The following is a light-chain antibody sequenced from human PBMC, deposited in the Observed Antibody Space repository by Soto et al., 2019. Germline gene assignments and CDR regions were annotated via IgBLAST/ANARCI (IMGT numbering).Light chain of an antibody. CDR1: SSDVGGYNY. Sequence: QSALTQPPPASGSPGQSVAISCTGTSSDVGGYNYVSWYQQHPGKAPKLMIYEVNKRPSGVPDRFSGSKSGNTASLTVSGLQAEDEADYYCSSYAGSSNVFGTGTKVTAL. V-gene: IGLV2-8*01. CDR2: EVN. CDR3: SSYAGSSNV. J-gene: IGLJ1*01.